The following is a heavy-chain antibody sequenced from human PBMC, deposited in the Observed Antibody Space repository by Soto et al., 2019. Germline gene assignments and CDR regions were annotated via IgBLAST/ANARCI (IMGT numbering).Heavy chain of an antibody. CDR1: GFTFSSYW. D-gene: IGHD6-13*01. CDR2: IKQDGSEK. V-gene: IGHV3-7*01. Sequence: GGSLRLSCAASGFTFSSYWMSWVRQAPGKGLEWVANIKQDGSEKYYVDSVKGRFTISRDNAKNSLYLQMNSLRAEDTAVYYCARVGKAAAGKYFQHWGQGTLVTVSS. J-gene: IGHJ1*01. CDR3: ARVGKAAAGKYFQH.